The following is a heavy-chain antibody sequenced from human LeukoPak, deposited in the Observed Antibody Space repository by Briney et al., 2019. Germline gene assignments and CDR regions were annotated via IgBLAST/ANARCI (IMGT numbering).Heavy chain of an antibody. CDR1: GGTFSSYA. CDR2: IIPILGIA. CDR3: AKCPQERSSFCYLNN. V-gene: IGHV1-69*04. Sequence: SVKVSCKASGGTFSSYAISWVRQAPGQGLEWMGRIIPILGIANYAQKFQGRVTITADKSTSTAYMELSSLRSEDTAVYYCAKCPQERSSFCYLNNWGQGTLVTVSS. D-gene: IGHD2-2*01. J-gene: IGHJ4*02.